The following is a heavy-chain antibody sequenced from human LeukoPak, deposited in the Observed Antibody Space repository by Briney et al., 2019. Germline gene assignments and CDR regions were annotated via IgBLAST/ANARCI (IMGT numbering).Heavy chain of an antibody. D-gene: IGHD3-10*01. J-gene: IGHJ4*02. CDR1: GYTFTSYG. CDR3: ARDLGTMYYYGSGSYRDFDY. V-gene: IGHV1-18*01. Sequence: GASVKVSCKASGYTFTSYGISWVRQAPGQGLEWMGWISAYNGNTNYAQKLQGRVTMTTDTSTSTAYMELRSLRSDDTAVYYCARDLGTMYYYGSGSYRDFDYWGQGTLVTVSS. CDR2: ISAYNGNT.